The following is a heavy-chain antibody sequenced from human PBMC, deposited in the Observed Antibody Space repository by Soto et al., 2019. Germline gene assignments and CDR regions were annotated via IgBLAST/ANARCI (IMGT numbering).Heavy chain of an antibody. V-gene: IGHV2-5*01. D-gene: IGHD6-6*01. CDR3: AYRRVAARPDGFVF. CDR2: IYWNDDV. Sequence: KSGPTLVNPTQTLTLTCTFSGFSLSTNGVGVGWIRQPPGKALEWLALIYWNDDVRYSPSLNNRLTITKGTSQSEVVLTLTNLDPADTATYFCAYRRVAARPDGFVFWGPGTMVTVSS. CDR1: GFSLSTNGVG. J-gene: IGHJ3*01.